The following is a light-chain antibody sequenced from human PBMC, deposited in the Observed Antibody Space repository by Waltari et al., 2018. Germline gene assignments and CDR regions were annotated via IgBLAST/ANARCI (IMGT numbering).Light chain of an antibody. V-gene: IGKV1-5*03. Sequence: DIQMTQSPSTLSASVGDRVTLSCRASESISSWLAWYQQRPGKAPRLLIYKASRLESGVPSRFSGSGSGTEFTLTITSLQPDDFATYYCQQYDTFSATFGPGTTVEI. CDR2: KAS. CDR3: QQYDTFSAT. CDR1: ESISSW. J-gene: IGKJ1*01.